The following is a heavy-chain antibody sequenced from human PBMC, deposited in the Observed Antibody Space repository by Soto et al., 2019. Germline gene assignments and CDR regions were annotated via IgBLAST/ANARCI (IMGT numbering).Heavy chain of an antibody. CDR3: AKGANYDFWSGYYVGGGEKYYFDY. D-gene: IGHD3-3*01. CDR1: GFTFSSYG. V-gene: IGHV3-30*18. J-gene: IGHJ4*02. CDR2: ISYDGSNK. Sequence: QVQLVESGGGVVQPGRSLRLSCAASGFTFSSYGMHWVRQAPGKGLEWVAVISYDGSNKYYADSVKGRFTISRDNSKNTLYLQMNSLRAEDTAVYYCAKGANYDFWSGYYVGGGEKYYFDYWGQGTLVTVSS.